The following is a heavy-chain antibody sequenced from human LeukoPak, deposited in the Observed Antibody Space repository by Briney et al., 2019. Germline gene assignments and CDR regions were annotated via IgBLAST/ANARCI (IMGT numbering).Heavy chain of an antibody. CDR2: INPNSGGT. Sequence: ASVKVSCKASGYTFTSYGISWVRQAPGQGLEWMGWINPNSGGTNYAQKFQGRVTMTRDTSISTAYMELSRLRSDDTAVYYCARMVRGVIINNWFDPWGQGTLVTVSS. D-gene: IGHD3-10*01. V-gene: IGHV1-2*02. J-gene: IGHJ5*02. CDR3: ARMVRGVIINNWFDP. CDR1: GYTFTSYG.